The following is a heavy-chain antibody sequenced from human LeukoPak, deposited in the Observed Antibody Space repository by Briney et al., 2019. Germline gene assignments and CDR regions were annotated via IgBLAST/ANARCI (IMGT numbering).Heavy chain of an antibody. Sequence: GGSLRLSCAASGFTFSTYGMHWVRQAPGKELVWVSRLNTDGSTTDYADSVKGRFSISRDNAKNTLYLQMNSLRVEDTAVYYCARDQVLWWKPVGNFDLWGRGTLVTVSS. V-gene: IGHV3-74*01. CDR2: LNTDGSTT. CDR1: GFTFSTYG. CDR3: ARDQVLWWKPVGNFDL. J-gene: IGHJ2*01. D-gene: IGHD2-21*01.